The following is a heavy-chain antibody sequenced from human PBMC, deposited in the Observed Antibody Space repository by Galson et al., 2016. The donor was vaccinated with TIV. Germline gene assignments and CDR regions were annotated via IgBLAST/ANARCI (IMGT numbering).Heavy chain of an antibody. D-gene: IGHD4-23*01. V-gene: IGHV3-23*01. CDR1: RFTFSIYA. CDR3: VRRKNYGGDAFDI. CDR2: SFGSGGVT. J-gene: IGHJ3*02. Sequence: SLRLSCAASRFTFSIYAMHWVRQAPGQGLEWVSGSFGSGGVTYYADSVQGRFTLSRDNSKNTLYLQMNSLRAEDTAVYYCVRRKNYGGDAFDIWGQGTLVTVSS.